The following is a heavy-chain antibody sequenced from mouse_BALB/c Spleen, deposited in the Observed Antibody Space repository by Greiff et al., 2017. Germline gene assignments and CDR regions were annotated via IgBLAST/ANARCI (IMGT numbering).Heavy chain of an antibody. CDR3: ARCLYGYYAMDY. CDR1: GDSITSGY. J-gene: IGHJ4*01. CDR2: ISYSGST. V-gene: IGHV3-8*02. Sequence: EVKLQESGPSLVKPSQTLSFTCSVTGDSITSGYWNWIRKFPGNKLEYMGYISYSGSTYYNPSLKSRISITRDTSKNQYYLQLNSVTTEDTATYYCARCLYGYYAMDYWGQGTSVTVSA. D-gene: IGHD1-2*01.